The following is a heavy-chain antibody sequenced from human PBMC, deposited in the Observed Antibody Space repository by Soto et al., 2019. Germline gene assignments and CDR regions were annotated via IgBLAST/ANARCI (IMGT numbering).Heavy chain of an antibody. CDR3: ARHFGEPGNSFRGFDP. V-gene: IGHV4-39*01. J-gene: IGHJ5*02. Sequence: QLQLQESGPGLVKPSETLSLTCNVSGGPISSTYYWGWIRQPPGKGLEWIGTIYNSGNTYYNPSLKSRVTMSVGVSNSQISLKLTSVTAADTAVYYCARHFGEPGNSFRGFDPWGQGILVIVSS. D-gene: IGHD7-27*01. CDR2: IYNSGNT. CDR1: GGPISSTYY.